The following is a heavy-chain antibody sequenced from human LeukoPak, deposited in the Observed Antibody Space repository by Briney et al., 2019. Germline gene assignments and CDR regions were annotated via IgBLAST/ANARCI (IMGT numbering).Heavy chain of an antibody. CDR1: GFTFSSYG. CDR2: ISYDGSNK. D-gene: IGHD5-12*01. J-gene: IGHJ4*02. CDR3: ARVDPKNSGYAY. V-gene: IGHV3-30*03. Sequence: PGGSLRLSCAASGFTFSSYGMHWVRQAPGKGLEWVAVISYDGSNKYYADSVKGRFTISRDNSKNTLYLQMNSLRAEDTAVYYCARVDPKNSGYAYWGQGTLVTVSS.